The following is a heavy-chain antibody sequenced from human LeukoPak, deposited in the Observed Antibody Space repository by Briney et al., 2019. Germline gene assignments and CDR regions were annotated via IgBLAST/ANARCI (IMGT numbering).Heavy chain of an antibody. V-gene: IGHV3-30*03. CDR3: ASLKEWLLLGGFDY. Sequence: GRSLRLSCAASGFTFRTSALYWVRQAPGKGLEWVAAISYDERDVYYADSVKGRFAISRDNSKDILYLQMNGLRLEDTAIYYCASLKEWLLLGGFDYWGQGALVTVSS. J-gene: IGHJ4*02. CDR1: GFTFRTSA. CDR2: ISYDERDV. D-gene: IGHD3-22*01.